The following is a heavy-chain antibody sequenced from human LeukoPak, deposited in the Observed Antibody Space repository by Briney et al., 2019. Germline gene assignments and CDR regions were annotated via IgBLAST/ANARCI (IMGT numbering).Heavy chain of an antibody. J-gene: IGHJ4*02. V-gene: IGHV3-7*04. CDR3: TRVGYIDEGIDY. CDR2: IKQDGSKK. Sequence: GGSLRLSCVASGFPFSSYWMTWVRQAPGKGLEWVANIKQDGSKKSYVDSVKGRFTISRDNAKNSPYLQMNSLRAEDTAIYYCTRVGYIDEGIDYWGQGTLVTVSS. D-gene: IGHD5-24*01. CDR1: GFPFSSYW.